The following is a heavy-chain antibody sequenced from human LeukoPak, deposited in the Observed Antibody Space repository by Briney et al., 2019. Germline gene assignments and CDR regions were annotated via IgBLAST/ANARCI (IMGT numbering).Heavy chain of an antibody. J-gene: IGHJ4*02. Sequence: SETLSLTCTVSGYSISSGYYWGWIRQPPGKGLEWIGSIYHSGSTFDNPSLKSRVTISVDTSKNQFSLKLSSVTAADTAVYYCARGSHPVTGTLGGYFDPWGQGTLVTVSS. CDR1: GYSISSGYY. V-gene: IGHV4-38-2*02. D-gene: IGHD6-19*01. CDR3: ARGSHPVTGTLGGYFDP. CDR2: IYHSGST.